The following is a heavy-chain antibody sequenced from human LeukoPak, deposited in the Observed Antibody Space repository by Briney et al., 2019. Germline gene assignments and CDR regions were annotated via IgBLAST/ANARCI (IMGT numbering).Heavy chain of an antibody. J-gene: IGHJ4*02. D-gene: IGHD6-19*01. CDR2: IYYSGST. V-gene: IGHV4-39*01. CDR1: GGSISSSSDY. Sequence: SETLSLTCTVSGGSISSSSDYWGWIRQPPGKGLEWTGSIYYSGSTYYNPSLKNRVTISVDTSKNQFSLKLSSVTAADTAVYYCARHASYSSGWYNYWGQGTLVTVSS. CDR3: ARHASYSSGWYNY.